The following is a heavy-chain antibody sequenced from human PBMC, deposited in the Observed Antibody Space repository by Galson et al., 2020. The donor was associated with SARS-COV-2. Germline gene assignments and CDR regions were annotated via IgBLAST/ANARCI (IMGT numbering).Heavy chain of an antibody. J-gene: IGHJ4*02. Sequence: GGSLRLSCADSGFMFSAYGMHWVRQAPGKGLEWVAVTSYDGSNTFYADSVKGRFTISRDNFKNTLSVEINRLRPEDTAVYYCARASGSGSYYFPPGDYWGQGTLVTVSS. V-gene: IGHV3-30-3*01. CDR1: GFMFSAYG. D-gene: IGHD3-10*01. CDR2: TSYDGSNT. CDR3: ARASGSGSYYFPPGDY.